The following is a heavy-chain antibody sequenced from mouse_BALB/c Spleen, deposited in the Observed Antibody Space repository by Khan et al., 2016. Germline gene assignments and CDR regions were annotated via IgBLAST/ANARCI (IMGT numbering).Heavy chain of an antibody. J-gene: IGHJ4*01. Sequence: VQLKQSGAELVKPGASVKLSCTASGFNIKDTYMHWVKQRPEQGLEWIGRIDPANGNTKYDPKFQGKATITADTSSNTAYLQLSSLTSEDTAVYYCARTRQLGGYAMDYWGQGTSVTVSS. CDR1: GFNIKDTY. CDR2: IDPANGNT. CDR3: ARTRQLGGYAMDY. D-gene: IGHD3-2*01. V-gene: IGHV14-3*02.